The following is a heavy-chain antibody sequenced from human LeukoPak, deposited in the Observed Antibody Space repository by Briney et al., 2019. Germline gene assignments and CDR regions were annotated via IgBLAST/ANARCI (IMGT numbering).Heavy chain of an antibody. V-gene: IGHV1-2*02. CDR3: ARDPSHYYYTDV. CDR1: GYTFTNYY. Sequence: GASVKVSCKALGYTFTNYYLHWVRQAPGQGLEWRGWINPKSGGIKLAQKFQGRVTMTRDTSINTVYMELSSLTSDDRAVYYCARDPSHYYYTDVWGKGTTVIVS. CDR2: INPKSGGI. J-gene: IGHJ6*03.